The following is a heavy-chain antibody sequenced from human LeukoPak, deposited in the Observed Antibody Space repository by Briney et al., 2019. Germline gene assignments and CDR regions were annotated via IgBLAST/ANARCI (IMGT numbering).Heavy chain of an antibody. CDR2: ISSSSSYI. CDR1: GFTFSSYS. D-gene: IGHD3-16*01. Sequence: GGSLRLSCAASGFTFSSYSMNWVRQAPGKGLEWVSSISSSSSYIYYADSVKGRLTISRDNAKNSLYLQMNSLRAEDTAVYYCARDPYYDYVWGSSDAFDIWGQGTMVTVSS. CDR3: ARDPYYDYVWGSSDAFDI. J-gene: IGHJ3*02. V-gene: IGHV3-21*01.